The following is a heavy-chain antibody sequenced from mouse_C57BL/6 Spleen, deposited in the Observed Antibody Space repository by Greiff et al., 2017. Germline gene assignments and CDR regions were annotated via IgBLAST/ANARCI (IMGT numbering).Heavy chain of an antibody. D-gene: IGHD3-2*02. CDR3: ARLGATAQSFLLAY. CDR2: IDPCGSYT. Sequence: QVQLQQPGAELVKPGASVKLSCKASGYTFTSYWMQWVKQRPGQGLEWIGEIDPCGSYTNYNQKFKGKATLTVDTSSSTAYMQLSSLTSVDSAFEDCARLGATAQSFLLAYWGQGTLVTVSA. V-gene: IGHV1-50*01. J-gene: IGHJ3*01. CDR1: GYTFTSYW.